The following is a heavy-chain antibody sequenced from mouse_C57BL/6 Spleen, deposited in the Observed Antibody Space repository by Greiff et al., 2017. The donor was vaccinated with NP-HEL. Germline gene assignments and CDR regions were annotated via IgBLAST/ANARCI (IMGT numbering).Heavy chain of an antibody. J-gene: IGHJ4*01. CDR1: GYTFTEYT. V-gene: IGHV1-62-2*01. Sequence: QVQLQQSGAELVKPGASVKLSCKASGYTFTEYTIHWVKQRSGQGLEWIGWFYPGSGSIKYNEKFKDKATLTADKSSSTVYMELSRLTSEDSAVYFCARHEDNYYEGGYYAMDYWGQGTSVTVSS. CDR2: FYPGSGSI. D-gene: IGHD2-4*01. CDR3: ARHEDNYYEGGYYAMDY.